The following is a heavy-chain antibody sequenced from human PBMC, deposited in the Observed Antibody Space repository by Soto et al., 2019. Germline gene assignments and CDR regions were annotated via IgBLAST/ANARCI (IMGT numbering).Heavy chain of an antibody. CDR2: ISAYNGNT. CDR3: ANDRGYSDGYDY. J-gene: IGHJ4*02. V-gene: IGHV1-18*01. Sequence: QVQLVQSGAEVKKPGASVKVSCKASGYTFTSYGISWVRQAPGQGLEWMGCISAYNGNTNYAQKLQGRVTMTTDTSMGTGYMDMMILRSDDTAVYCFANDRGYSDGYDYWGQGTLVSVSS. CDR1: GYTFTSYG. D-gene: IGHD5-18*01.